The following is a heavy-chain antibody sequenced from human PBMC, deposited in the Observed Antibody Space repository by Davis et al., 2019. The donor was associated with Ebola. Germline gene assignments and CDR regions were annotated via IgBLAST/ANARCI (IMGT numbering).Heavy chain of an antibody. V-gene: IGHV4-34*01. J-gene: IGHJ6*02. D-gene: IGHD6-19*01. Sequence: SETLSLTCAVYGGSFSGYYWSWIRQPPGKGLEWIGEINHSGSTNYNPSLKSRVTISVDTSKNQFSLKLSSMTAADTAVYYCARGTDSSSYYYGMDVWGQGTTVTVSS. CDR3: ARGTDSSSYYYGMDV. CDR2: INHSGST. CDR1: GGSFSGYY.